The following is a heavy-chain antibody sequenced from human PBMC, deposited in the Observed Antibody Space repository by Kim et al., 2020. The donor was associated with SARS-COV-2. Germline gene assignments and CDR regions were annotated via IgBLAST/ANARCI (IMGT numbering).Heavy chain of an antibody. J-gene: IGHJ4*02. Sequence: SETLSLTCTVSGGSISSSSYYWGWIRQPPGKGLEWIGSIYYSGSTYYNPSLKSRVTISVDTSKNQFSLKLSSVTAADTAVYYCAMERITMIVVVITTGSQPYYFDYWGQGTLVAVSS. CDR2: IYYSGST. V-gene: IGHV4-39*01. D-gene: IGHD3-22*01. CDR1: GGSISSSSYY. CDR3: AMERITMIVVVITTGSQPYYFDY.